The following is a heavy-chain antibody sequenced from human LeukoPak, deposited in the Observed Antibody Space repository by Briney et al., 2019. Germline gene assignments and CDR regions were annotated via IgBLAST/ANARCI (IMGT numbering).Heavy chain of an antibody. V-gene: IGHV4-39*01. CDR1: GGSISSSSYY. J-gene: IGHJ5*02. CDR2: IYYSGST. D-gene: IGHD3-3*01. Sequence: SETLSLTCTVSGGSISSSSYYWGWIRQPPGKGLEWIGSIYYSGSTYYNPSLKSRVTISVDTSKNQFSLKLSSVTAADTAVYYCARQPDYDFWSGYQRRANWFDPWGQGTLVTVSS. CDR3: ARQPDYDFWSGYQRRANWFDP.